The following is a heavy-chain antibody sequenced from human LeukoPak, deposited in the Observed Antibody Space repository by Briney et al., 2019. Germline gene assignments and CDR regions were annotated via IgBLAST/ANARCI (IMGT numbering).Heavy chain of an antibody. D-gene: IGHD6-13*01. CDR1: GFIFSSYW. J-gene: IGHJ4*02. CDR3: ARVSSWYFDY. Sequence: AGGSLRLSCAASGFIFSSYWMSRVRQAPGKGLEWVANIKEDGSEKYYVDSVRGRFTISRDNAKNSLYLQMNSLRAEDTAVYYCARVSSWYFDYWGQGTLVTVSS. CDR2: IKEDGSEK. V-gene: IGHV3-7*01.